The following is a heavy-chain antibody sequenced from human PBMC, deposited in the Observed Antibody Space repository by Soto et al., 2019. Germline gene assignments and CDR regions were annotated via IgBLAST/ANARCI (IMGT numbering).Heavy chain of an antibody. CDR2: ISGSGGST. CDR3: AKRFHDFWSGSSAPQGLDP. CDR1: GFTFSSYA. D-gene: IGHD3-3*01. Sequence: GGSLRLSCAASGFTFSSYAMSWVRQAPGKGLEWVSAISGSGGSTYYADSVKGRFTISRDNSKNTLYLQMNSLRAEDTAVYYWAKRFHDFWSGSSAPQGLDPWGQGTLVTVSS. J-gene: IGHJ5*02. V-gene: IGHV3-23*01.